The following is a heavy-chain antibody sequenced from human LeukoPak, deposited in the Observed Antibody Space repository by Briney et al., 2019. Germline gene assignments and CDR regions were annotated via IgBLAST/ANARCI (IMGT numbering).Heavy chain of an antibody. CDR2: IRTSGSTI. Sequence: GGSLRLSCAASGFTFSSYEMNWVRQAPGKGLEWVSHIRTSGSTIYYANSMKGRFTISRDNAKNSLYLQINSLRAEDTAVYYCARESPEWWELLHLGTFDIWGQGTMVTVSS. V-gene: IGHV3-48*03. J-gene: IGHJ3*02. CDR3: ARESPEWWELLHLGTFDI. CDR1: GFTFSSYE. D-gene: IGHD1-26*01.